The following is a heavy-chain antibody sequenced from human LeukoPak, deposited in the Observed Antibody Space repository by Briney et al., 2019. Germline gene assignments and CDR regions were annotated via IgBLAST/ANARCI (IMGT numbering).Heavy chain of an antibody. V-gene: IGHV4-38-2*02. J-gene: IGHJ4*02. CDR3: ARSPDYGDYGGYYFDY. Sequence: SETLSLTCTVSGYSISSGYYWGWIRQPPGKGLEWIGSIYHSGSTYYNPSLKSRVTISVDTSKNQFSLKLSSVTAADTAVYYCARSPDYGDYGGYYFDYWGQGTLVTVSS. CDR1: GYSISSGYY. CDR2: IYHSGST. D-gene: IGHD4-17*01.